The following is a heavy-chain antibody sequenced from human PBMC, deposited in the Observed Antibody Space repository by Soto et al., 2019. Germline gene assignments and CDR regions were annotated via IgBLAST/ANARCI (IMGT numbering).Heavy chain of an antibody. CDR1: GGSISSGGYY. V-gene: IGHV4-31*03. J-gene: IGHJ6*02. D-gene: IGHD6-19*01. Sequence: QVQLQESGPGLVKPSQTLSLTCTVSGGSISSGGYYWSWIRQHPGKGLEWIGYIYYSGSTYYNPSLKRRVTISVDSSKSQFSLKLSSVTAADTAVYYCARDFTDSSGPTLGMGVWGQATTVTVSS. CDR3: ARDFTDSSGPTLGMGV. CDR2: IYYSGST.